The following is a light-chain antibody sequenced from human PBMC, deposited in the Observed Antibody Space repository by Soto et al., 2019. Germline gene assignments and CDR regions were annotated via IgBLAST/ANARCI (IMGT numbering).Light chain of an antibody. J-gene: IGKJ2*01. V-gene: IGKV2-28*01. CDR2: LGS. Sequence: DIVMTQSPLSLPVTPGEPASISCWSSQSLLQRNGYNYLDWYLQKPGQSPQLLIYLGSNRASGVPDRFSGSGSGTDFTLKISRVEAEDVGVYYCMKALQTPLTFGPGTKLEIK. CDR3: MKALQTPLT. CDR1: QSLLQRNGYNY.